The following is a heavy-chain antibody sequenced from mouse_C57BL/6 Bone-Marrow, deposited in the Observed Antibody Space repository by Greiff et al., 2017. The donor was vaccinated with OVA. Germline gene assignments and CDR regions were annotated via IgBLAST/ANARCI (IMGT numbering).Heavy chain of an antibody. CDR2: ISSGSSTI. V-gene: IGHV5-17*01. CDR1: GFTFSDYG. J-gene: IGHJ2*01. CDR3: AMSYYYGSSPTDY. Sequence: EVMLVESGGGLVKPGGSLKLSCAASGFTFSDYGMHWVRQAPEKGLEWVAYISSGSSTIYYADTVKGRFTISRDNAKNTLFLQMTSLRSEDTAMYYCAMSYYYGSSPTDYWGQGTTLTVSS. D-gene: IGHD1-1*01.